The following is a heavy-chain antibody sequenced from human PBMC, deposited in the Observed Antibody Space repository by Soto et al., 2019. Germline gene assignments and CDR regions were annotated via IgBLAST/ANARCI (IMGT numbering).Heavy chain of an antibody. Sequence: PGGSLRLSCAASGFTFSSYSMNWVRQAPGKGLEWVSSISSSSSYIYYADSVKGRFTISRDNAENSLYLQMNSLRAEDTAVYYCARDPHYGDYVHPPFDYWGQGTLVTVSS. D-gene: IGHD4-17*01. CDR1: GFTFSSYS. J-gene: IGHJ4*02. CDR2: ISSSSSYI. CDR3: ARDPHYGDYVHPPFDY. V-gene: IGHV3-21*01.